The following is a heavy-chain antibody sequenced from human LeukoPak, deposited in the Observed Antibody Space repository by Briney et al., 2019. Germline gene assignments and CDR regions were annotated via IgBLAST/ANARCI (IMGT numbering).Heavy chain of an antibody. CDR1: GGSISSGGYY. CDR2: IYYSGST. V-gene: IGHV4-31*03. J-gene: IGHJ4*02. D-gene: IGHD6-13*01. CDR3: ARVSIAAAGTDYFDY. Sequence: SETLSLTCTVSGGSISSGGYYWSWIRQHPGKGLEWIGYIYYSGSTYYNPSLKSRVTISVDTSKNQFSLKLSSVTAAHTAVYYCARVSIAAAGTDYFDYWGQGTLVTVS.